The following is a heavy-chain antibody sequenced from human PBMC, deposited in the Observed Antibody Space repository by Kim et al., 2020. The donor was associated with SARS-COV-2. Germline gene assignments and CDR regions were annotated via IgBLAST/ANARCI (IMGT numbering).Heavy chain of an antibody. Sequence: LKSRVPISVDTSKNQFSLKLSSGTAADTAVYYCARSTTVTTFYYYYYGMDVWGQGTTVTVSS. J-gene: IGHJ6*02. D-gene: IGHD4-17*01. CDR3: ARSTTVTTFYYYYYGMDV. V-gene: IGHV4-34*01.